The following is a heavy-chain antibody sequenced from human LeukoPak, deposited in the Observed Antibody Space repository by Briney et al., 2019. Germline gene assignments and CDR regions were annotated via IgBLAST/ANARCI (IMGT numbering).Heavy chain of an antibody. J-gene: IGHJ4*02. Sequence: GGSLRLSCAASGFTFSSYAMSWVRQAPGKGLEWVPSITGSGDGTYYADSVKGRFTISRDNSQHTLYLQMNSLRAEDTAVYFCAGELAAAGTPFDYWGQGTLVTVSS. CDR3: AGELAAAGTPFDY. V-gene: IGHV3-23*01. CDR2: ITGSGDGT. CDR1: GFTFSSYA. D-gene: IGHD6-13*01.